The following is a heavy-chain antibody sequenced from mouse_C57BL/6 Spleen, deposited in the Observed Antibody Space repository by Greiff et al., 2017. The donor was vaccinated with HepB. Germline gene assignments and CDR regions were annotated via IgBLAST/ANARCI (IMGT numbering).Heavy chain of an antibody. CDR1: GYTFTDYN. CDR2: INPNNGGT. CDR3: ARKDYYGSNPFAY. J-gene: IGHJ3*01. Sequence: EVQLQQSGPELVKPGASVKIPCKASGYTFTDYNMDWVKQSHGKSLEWIGDINPNNGGTNYNQKFKGKATLTVDKSSSTAYMELRSLTSEDTAVYYCARKDYYGSNPFAYWGQGTLVTVSA. D-gene: IGHD1-1*01. V-gene: IGHV1-18*01.